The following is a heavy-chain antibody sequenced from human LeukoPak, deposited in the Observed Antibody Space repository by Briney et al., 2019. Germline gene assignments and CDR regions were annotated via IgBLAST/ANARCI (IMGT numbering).Heavy chain of an antibody. J-gene: IGHJ5*02. Sequence: ASVKVSCKASGYTFTSYYMHWVRQAPGQGLEWMGIINPSGGSTSYAQKFQGRVTMTRDTSTSTVYMELSSLRSEDTAVYYCARDTELIGYCSGGSCHGWFDPWGQGTLVTVSS. V-gene: IGHV1-46*01. CDR1: GYTFTSYY. CDR2: INPSGGST. CDR3: ARDTELIGYCSGGSCHGWFDP. D-gene: IGHD2-15*01.